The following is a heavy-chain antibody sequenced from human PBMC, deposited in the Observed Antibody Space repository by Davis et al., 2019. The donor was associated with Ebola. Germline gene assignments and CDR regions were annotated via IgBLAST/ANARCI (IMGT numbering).Heavy chain of an antibody. Sequence: GESLKISCAASEFSFRSYGMHWVRQAPGKGLEWVSFIGYDGDDKYYTDSVKGRFTISKDNSGNTLFLQMNSLRAEDTAVYYCAKGHSGGSWNDYYCMDVWGKGTTVTVSS. D-gene: IGHD3-10*01. V-gene: IGHV3-30*02. CDR1: EFSFRSYG. CDR3: AKGHSGGSWNDYYCMDV. J-gene: IGHJ6*03. CDR2: IGYDGDDK.